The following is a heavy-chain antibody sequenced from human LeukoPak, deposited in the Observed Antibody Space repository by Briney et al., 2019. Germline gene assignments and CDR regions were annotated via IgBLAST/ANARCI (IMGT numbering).Heavy chain of an antibody. J-gene: IGHJ4*02. D-gene: IGHD1-26*01. CDR1: GGTFSSYA. CDR2: IIPILGIA. V-gene: IGHV1-69*04. Sequence: SVNVSCKASGGTFSSYAISWVRQAPGQGLGWMGRIIPILGIANYAQKFQGRVTITADKSTSTAYMELSSLRSEDTAVYYCASGVDSGSYYNDYWGQGTLVTVSS. CDR3: ASGVDSGSYYNDY.